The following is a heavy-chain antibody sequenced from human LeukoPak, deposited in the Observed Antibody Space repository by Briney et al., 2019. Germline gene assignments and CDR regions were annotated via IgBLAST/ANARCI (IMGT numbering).Heavy chain of an antibody. J-gene: IGHJ6*04. D-gene: IGHD2-2*02. CDR1: GFTFSSYW. CDR3: ARDVYCSSTNCYNV. CDR2: IKQDGSEK. Sequence: GGPLRLSCAASGFTFSSYWMSWVRQAPGKGLEWVANIKQDGSEKYYVDSVKGRFTISRDNAKNSLFLQMNSLRAEDTAVYYCARDVYCSSTNCYNVWGKGTTVTVSS. V-gene: IGHV3-7*01.